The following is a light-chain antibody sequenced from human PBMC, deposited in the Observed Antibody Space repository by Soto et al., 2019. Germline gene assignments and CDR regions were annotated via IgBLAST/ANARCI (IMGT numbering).Light chain of an antibody. CDR3: LQDYDYPRT. J-gene: IGKJ1*01. V-gene: IGKV1-6*01. Sequence: AIQMTQSPSSLSASVGDRVTITCRASQGIRNDLGWYQQKPGKAPKLLIYAASYLQSRVPSRFSGSGSGTDITLTMTSLQPEDFATYYCLQDYDYPRTFGQGTKVEIK. CDR2: AAS. CDR1: QGIRND.